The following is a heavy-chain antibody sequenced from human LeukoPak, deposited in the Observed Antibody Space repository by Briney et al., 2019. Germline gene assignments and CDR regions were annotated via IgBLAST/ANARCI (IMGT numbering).Heavy chain of an antibody. Sequence: ASVKVSCKASGYTFTSYYMHWVRQAPGQGLEWMGIINPSGGSTSYAQKFQGRVTITADESTSTAYMELSSLRSEDTAVYYCARVGYCSGGSCYFRQYNWFDPWGQGTLVTVSS. V-gene: IGHV1-46*01. CDR2: INPSGGST. D-gene: IGHD2-15*01. J-gene: IGHJ5*02. CDR3: ARVGYCSGGSCYFRQYNWFDP. CDR1: GYTFTSYY.